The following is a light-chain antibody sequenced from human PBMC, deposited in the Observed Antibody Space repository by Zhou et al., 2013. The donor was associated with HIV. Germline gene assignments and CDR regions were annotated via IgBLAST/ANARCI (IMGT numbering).Light chain of an antibody. CDR3: QEYDSAPWT. CDR1: QGISHY. CDR2: DAS. J-gene: IGKJ1*01. Sequence: DIQMTQSPSSLSASVGDRVTITCRASQGISHYLAWYQQRPGNVPNLLIYDASGLESGVPSRFSGSGSGTDFTLTISSLQPEDVATYYCQEYDSAPWTFGQGTKVE. V-gene: IGKV1-27*01.